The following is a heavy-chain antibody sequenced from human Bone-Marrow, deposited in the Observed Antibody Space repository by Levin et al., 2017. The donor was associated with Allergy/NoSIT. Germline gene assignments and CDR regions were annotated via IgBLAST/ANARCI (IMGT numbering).Heavy chain of an antibody. CDR3: ARGRDHDSRGYYYSPWFDP. J-gene: IGHJ5*02. CDR1: GFTFTNNT. Sequence: PGGSLRLSCAASGFTFTNNTMNWVRQAPGKGLEWVSSIGTSSRDIYYGASVKGRFTISRDNAKNSLYLEMNSLTVEDTAVYYCARGRDHDSRGYYYSPWFDPWGQGTLVTVSS. CDR2: IGTSSRDI. V-gene: IGHV3-21*01. D-gene: IGHD3-22*01.